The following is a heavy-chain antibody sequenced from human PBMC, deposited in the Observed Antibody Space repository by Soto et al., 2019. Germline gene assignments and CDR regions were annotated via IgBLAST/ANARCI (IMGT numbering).Heavy chain of an antibody. CDR2: IHSDGSST. CDR1: GFTFSYYW. Sequence: EVQLVESGGGLVQPGESLRLSCAASGFTFSYYWMHWVRQAPGKGLVWVSRIHSDGSSTTYADSVKGRFTISRDNARNTLYVQMNSLRAEDTAVYYCARGDRGAFDSWGQGTVVTVSS. V-gene: IGHV3-74*01. CDR3: ARGDRGAFDS. J-gene: IGHJ3*01. D-gene: IGHD1-26*01.